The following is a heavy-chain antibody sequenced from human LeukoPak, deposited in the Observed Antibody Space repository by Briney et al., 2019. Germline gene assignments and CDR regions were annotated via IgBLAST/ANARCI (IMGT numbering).Heavy chain of an antibody. CDR2: IYYSGST. Sequence: PSETLSLTCTVSGGSISSYYWSWIRQPPGKGLEWIGYIYYSGSTNYNPSLKSRVTISVDTSKNQFSLKLSSVTAADTAVYYRARRQNYYDSSGYYYYFDYWGQGTLVTVSS. CDR1: GGSISSYY. J-gene: IGHJ4*02. V-gene: IGHV4-59*01. D-gene: IGHD3-22*01. CDR3: ARRQNYYDSSGYYYYFDY.